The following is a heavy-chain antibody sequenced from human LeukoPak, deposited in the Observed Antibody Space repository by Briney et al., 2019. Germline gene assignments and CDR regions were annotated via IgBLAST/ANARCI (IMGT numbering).Heavy chain of an antibody. CDR1: GGSISSYY. J-gene: IGHJ6*03. Sequence: SETLSLTCTVSGGSISSYYWSWIRQPPGKGLEWIGYIYYSGSTNYNPSLKSRVTISVDPSKNQFSLKLSSVTAADTAVYYCARGRLERRGMDYYYMDVWGKGTTVTISS. CDR2: IYYSGST. CDR3: ARGRLERRGMDYYYMDV. D-gene: IGHD1-1*01. V-gene: IGHV4-59*01.